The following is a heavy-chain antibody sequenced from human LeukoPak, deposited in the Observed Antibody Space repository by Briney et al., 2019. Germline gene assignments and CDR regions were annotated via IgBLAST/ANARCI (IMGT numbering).Heavy chain of an antibody. CDR3: ARGGMGYSGRGYGGGGAAYYYYMDV. Sequence: SETLSLACAVSGGSISSGVYSWSWVRQPPGKGLEWIGYIYYGGNTYYNPSLKSRLTISLDTSNNQFSLKLSSVTAADTAVDFCARGGMGYSGRGYGGGGAAYYYYMDVWGIGTTVIISS. V-gene: IGHV4-30-4*07. J-gene: IGHJ6*03. CDR1: GGSISSGVYS. D-gene: IGHD1-26*01. CDR2: IYYGGNT.